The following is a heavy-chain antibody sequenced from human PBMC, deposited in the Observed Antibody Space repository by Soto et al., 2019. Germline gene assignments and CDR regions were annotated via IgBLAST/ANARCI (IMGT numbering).Heavy chain of an antibody. Sequence: GGSLRLSCTASGFTFSSYWMSWVRQAPGKGLEWVANIKHDGSEKNYVDSVKGRFTISTDNAKNSVFLQMNSLRAEDTAVYYCARQGGRRTYYYYYGMEVWGQGTTVTVS. CDR1: GFTFSSYW. CDR2: IKHDGSEK. J-gene: IGHJ6*02. V-gene: IGHV3-7*01. CDR3: ARQGGRRTYYYYYGMEV. D-gene: IGHD3-16*01.